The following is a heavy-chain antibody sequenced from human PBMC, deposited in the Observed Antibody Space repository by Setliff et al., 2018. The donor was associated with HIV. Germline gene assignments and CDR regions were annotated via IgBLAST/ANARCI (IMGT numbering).Heavy chain of an antibody. CDR1: GYTFSTYW. Sequence: ESLKISCKASGYTFSTYWIGWVRQKPGKGLEYMGIIYAGDSDARYSPSFQGQVTFSADKSISTVYLQRSSLKTSDTAMYYCARGSGHDKGSWFDPWGQGTLVTVSS. CDR3: ARGSGHDKGSWFDP. V-gene: IGHV5-51*01. J-gene: IGHJ5*02. CDR2: IYAGDSDA. D-gene: IGHD5-12*01.